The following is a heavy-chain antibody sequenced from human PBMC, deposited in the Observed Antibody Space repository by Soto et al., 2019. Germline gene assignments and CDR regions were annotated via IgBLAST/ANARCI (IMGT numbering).Heavy chain of an antibody. CDR1: GFTFSSYW. Sequence: GGSLRLSCAASGFTFSSYWMSWVRQAPGKGLEWVANIKQDGSEKYYVDSVKGRFTISRDNAKNSLYLQMNSLRAEDTAVYYCARDPGVLWFGESRGHGAFDIWGQGTMATVSS. J-gene: IGHJ3*02. CDR3: ARDPGVLWFGESRGHGAFDI. V-gene: IGHV3-7*01. CDR2: IKQDGSEK. D-gene: IGHD3-10*01.